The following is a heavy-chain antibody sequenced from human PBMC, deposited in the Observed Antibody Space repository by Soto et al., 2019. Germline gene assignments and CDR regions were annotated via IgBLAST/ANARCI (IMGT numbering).Heavy chain of an antibody. CDR3: AFESATVTT. D-gene: IGHD4-17*01. CDR1: GFTFGNYG. Sequence: GGSLRLSCETSGFTFGNYGMGWVRQAPGKGLNWVSGISSSRRRTYYADSVRGRFTISRDNSKNTLYLQMDTLRADDTAVYYCAFESATVTTWGQGTLVTVSS. CDR2: ISSSRRRT. J-gene: IGHJ4*02. V-gene: IGHV3-23*01.